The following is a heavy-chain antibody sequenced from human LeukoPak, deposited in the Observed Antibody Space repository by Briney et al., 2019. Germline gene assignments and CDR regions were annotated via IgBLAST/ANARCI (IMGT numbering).Heavy chain of an antibody. V-gene: IGHV3-23*01. CDR1: GFTFSPHA. D-gene: IGHD2-15*01. CDR3: AKASVGHCSGAFCYHFDS. Sequence: GGSLRLSCEASGFTFSPHAMSWVHQTPGKGLEWVAAISGDNPGTYHASSVRGRFTISRDNSKNTVHLQMNGLRAEDAAIYYCAKASVGHCSGAFCYHFDSWGQGTLVTVSS. J-gene: IGHJ4*02. CDR2: ISGDNPGT.